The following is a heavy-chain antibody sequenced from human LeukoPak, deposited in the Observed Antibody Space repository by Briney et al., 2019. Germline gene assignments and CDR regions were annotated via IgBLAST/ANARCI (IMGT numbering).Heavy chain of an antibody. J-gene: IGHJ4*02. CDR2: IFTSGST. Sequence: PSETLSLTCTVSNGSISGYFWSWIRQPPGKGLELIGYIFTSGSTNYNPSLKSRVTISVDTSKNQFSLKLSSVTAADTAVYYCARQYSSSSHFYYWGQGTLVTVSS. CDR1: NGSISGYF. D-gene: IGHD6-6*01. V-gene: IGHV4-4*09. CDR3: ARQYSSSSHFYY.